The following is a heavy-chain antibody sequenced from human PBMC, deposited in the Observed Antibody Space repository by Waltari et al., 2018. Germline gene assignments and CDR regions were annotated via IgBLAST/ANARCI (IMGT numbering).Heavy chain of an antibody. V-gene: IGHV1-69*05. CDR1: GGTFSSYA. CDR2: IIPIFGTA. J-gene: IGHJ3*02. D-gene: IGHD3-22*01. CDR3: ATRVLNYYDSSGYYFDAFDI. Sequence: QVQLVQSGAEVKKPGSSVKVSCKASGGTFSSYAISWVRQAPGQGLGWMGGIIPIFGTANYAQTFQGRVTITTDESTSTAYMELSSLRSEDTAVYYCATRVLNYYDSSGYYFDAFDIWGQGTMVTVSS.